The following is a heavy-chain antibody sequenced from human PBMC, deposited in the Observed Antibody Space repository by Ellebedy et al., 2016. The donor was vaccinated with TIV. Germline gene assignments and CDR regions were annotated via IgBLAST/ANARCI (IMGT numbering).Heavy chain of an antibody. V-gene: IGHV1-58*01. J-gene: IGHJ3*02. CDR1: GFTFTSSA. CDR2: IVVGSGNT. CDR3: AAARGYYDSSGYYYEAFDI. D-gene: IGHD3-22*01. Sequence: AASVKVSCKASGFTFTSSAVQWVRQARGQRLEWIGWIVVGSGNTNYAQKFQERVTITRDMSTSTAYMELSSLRSEDTAVYYCAAARGYYDSSGYYYEAFDIWGQGTMVTVSS.